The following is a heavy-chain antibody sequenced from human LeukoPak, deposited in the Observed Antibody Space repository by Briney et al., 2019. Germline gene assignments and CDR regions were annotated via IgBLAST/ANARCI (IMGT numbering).Heavy chain of an antibody. Sequence: SETLSLTCTVPGGSISNYYWSWIRQPAGKGLEWIGRIYSSGSTNYNPSLKSRVTMSVDTSKHQFSLKLSSVTAADTAVSYCARGQYHLLYWYFDLWGRGTLVTVSS. CDR2: IYSSGST. J-gene: IGHJ2*01. V-gene: IGHV4-4*07. D-gene: IGHD2-2*01. CDR1: GGSISNYY. CDR3: ARGQYHLLYWYFDL.